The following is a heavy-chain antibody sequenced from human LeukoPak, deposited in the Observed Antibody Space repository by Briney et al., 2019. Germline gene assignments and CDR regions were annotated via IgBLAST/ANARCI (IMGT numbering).Heavy chain of an antibody. D-gene: IGHD2-2*02. Sequence: GGSLRLSCAASGFTLSSYAMHWVRQAPGEGLEWVAVRSYDGSNKYYADSVKGRFTISRDNSKNTLYLQMNSLRAEDTAVYYCARTTGRIVVVPAAIERVGSYYYMDVWGKGTTVTVSS. CDR2: RSYDGSNK. CDR3: ARTTGRIVVVPAAIERVGSYYYMDV. J-gene: IGHJ6*03. V-gene: IGHV3-30-3*01. CDR1: GFTLSSYA.